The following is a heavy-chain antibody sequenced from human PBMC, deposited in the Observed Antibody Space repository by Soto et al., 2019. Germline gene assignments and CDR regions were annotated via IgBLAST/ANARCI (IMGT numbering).Heavy chain of an antibody. J-gene: IGHJ4*02. CDR3: ARAGYSSGHQFDY. CDR1: GGSISSSHYF. D-gene: IGHD5-18*01. Sequence: SETLSLTCTVSGGSISSSHYFWDWIRQPPGKGLEWIGSIYYSGSTYYNPSLKSRATISVDTSNNQFSLRLSSVTATDTAVYYCARAGYSSGHQFDYWGQGTLVTVSS. V-gene: IGHV4-39*01. CDR2: IYYSGST.